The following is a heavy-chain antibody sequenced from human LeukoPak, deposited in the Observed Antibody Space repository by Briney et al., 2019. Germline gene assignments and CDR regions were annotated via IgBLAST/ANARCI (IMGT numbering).Heavy chain of an antibody. V-gene: IGHV4-34*01. CDR3: ARSNLGDYYDSSGYYYDKFDY. CDR1: GGSFSGYY. CDR2: INHSGST. J-gene: IGHJ4*02. Sequence: SETLSLTCAVYGGSFSGYYWSWIRQPPGKGLEWIGEINHSGSTNYNLSLKSRVTISVDTSKNQFSLKLSSVTAADTAVYYCARSNLGDYYDSSGYYYDKFDYWGQGTLVTVSS. D-gene: IGHD3-22*01.